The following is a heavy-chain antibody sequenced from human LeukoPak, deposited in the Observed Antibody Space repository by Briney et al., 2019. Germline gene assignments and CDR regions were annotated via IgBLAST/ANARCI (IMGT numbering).Heavy chain of an antibody. CDR1: GFTFSSYT. V-gene: IGHV3-21*01. Sequence: GGSLRLSCAASGFTFSSYTMNWVRQAPGKGLEWVSSISSGSGYIYYADSVKGRFTISRDNAKNSLYLQMNSLRAEDTAVYYCAREQWQFNAFDIWGQGTMVTISS. D-gene: IGHD6-19*01. CDR2: ISSGSGYI. J-gene: IGHJ3*02. CDR3: AREQWQFNAFDI.